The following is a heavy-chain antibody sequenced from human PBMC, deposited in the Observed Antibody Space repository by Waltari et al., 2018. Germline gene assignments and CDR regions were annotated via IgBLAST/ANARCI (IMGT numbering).Heavy chain of an antibody. V-gene: IGHV1-24*01. D-gene: IGHD2-15*01. Sequence: QVQLVQSGAEVKKPGASVKVSCKVSGYTLTELSMHWVRQAPGKGLEWMGGFEHEAGETNYAQKCQGRVTMTEDKSTDTAYMELSSLRSEDTAVYYCATAPYGGNGYWGQGTLVTVSS. CDR2: FEHEAGET. CDR1: GYTLTELS. CDR3: ATAPYGGNGY. J-gene: IGHJ4*02.